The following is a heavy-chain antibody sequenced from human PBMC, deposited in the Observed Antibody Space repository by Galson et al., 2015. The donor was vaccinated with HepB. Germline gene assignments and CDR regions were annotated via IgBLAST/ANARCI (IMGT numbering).Heavy chain of an antibody. V-gene: IGHV3-23*01. D-gene: IGHD2-15*01. CDR2: ISGSGGST. CDR1: GFPSSNYG. Sequence: SLRLSCAVSGFPSSNYGMSWVRQAPGKGLEWVSGISGSGGSTYYADSVKGRFTISRDNSQNTLYLQMGSLRAEDTAIYYCAKDHHALANFCGRSACHNYYYYYIDVWGKGTTVTVSS. CDR3: AKDHHALANFCGRSACHNYYYYYIDV. J-gene: IGHJ6*03.